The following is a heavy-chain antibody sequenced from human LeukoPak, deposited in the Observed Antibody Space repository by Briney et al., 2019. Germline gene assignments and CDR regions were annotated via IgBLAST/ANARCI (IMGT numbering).Heavy chain of an antibody. CDR1: GFTFDDYA. D-gene: IGHD2-15*01. CDR3: ATLMVG. J-gene: IGHJ4*02. CDR2: ISWNSGSI. V-gene: IGHV3-9*01. Sequence: GRSLRLSCAASGFTFDDYAMHWVRQAPGKGLEWVSGISWNSGSIGYADSVKGRFTISRDNAKNSLYLQMNSLRAEDTALYYCATLMVGWGQGTLVTVSS.